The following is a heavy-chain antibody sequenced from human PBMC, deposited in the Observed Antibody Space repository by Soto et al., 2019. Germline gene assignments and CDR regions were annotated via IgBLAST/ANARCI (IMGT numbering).Heavy chain of an antibody. CDR3: ARRGSGSYYDY. D-gene: IGHD1-26*01. V-gene: IGHV3-23*01. Sequence: EVQLLESGGGLVQPGGSLRLSCAASGFTFSNYAMNWVRQAPVKGLELVSVISGSGDSTYHADSVKGRFTISRDNSKNTLYLQLNSLRAEDTAVYYCARRGSGSYYDYWGQGTLVTVSS. CDR1: GFTFSNYA. CDR2: ISGSGDST. J-gene: IGHJ4*02.